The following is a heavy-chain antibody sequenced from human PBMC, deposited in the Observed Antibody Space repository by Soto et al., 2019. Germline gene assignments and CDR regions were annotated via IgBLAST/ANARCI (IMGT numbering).Heavy chain of an antibody. CDR2: ISSSSSYI. Sequence: EVQLVESGGGLVKPGGSLRLSCAASGFTFSSYSMNWVRQAPGKGLEWVSSISSSSSYIYYADSVKGRFTISRDNAKNSLYLQMTRLRAEDKAVYYCARDGDYYYGMDVWGQGTTVTVSS. D-gene: IGHD3-3*01. CDR3: ARDGDYYYGMDV. J-gene: IGHJ6*02. V-gene: IGHV3-21*01. CDR1: GFTFSSYS.